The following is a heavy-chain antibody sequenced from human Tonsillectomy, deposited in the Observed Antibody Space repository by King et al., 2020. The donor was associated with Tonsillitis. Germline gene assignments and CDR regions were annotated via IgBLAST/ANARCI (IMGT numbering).Heavy chain of an antibody. CDR1: GFTFSDYY. CDR3: ASWESSGLTGYYFDY. Sequence: VQLVESGGGLVKPGGSLRLSCAASGFTFSDYYMSWIRQAPGKGLEWVSYISSSSSYTNYADSVKGRFTISRDNAKNSLYLQMNSLRAEDTAVYYCASWESSGLTGYYFDYWGQGTLVTVSS. D-gene: IGHD6-19*01. J-gene: IGHJ4*02. CDR2: ISSSSSYT. V-gene: IGHV3-11*06.